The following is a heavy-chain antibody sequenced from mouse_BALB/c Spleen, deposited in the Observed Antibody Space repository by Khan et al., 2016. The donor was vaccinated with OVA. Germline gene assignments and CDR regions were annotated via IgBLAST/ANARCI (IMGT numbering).Heavy chain of an antibody. CDR1: GYSITSDYA. Sequence: EVQLQESGPGLVKPSQSLSLTCTVTGYSITSDYAWNWIRQFPGNKLEWMGYISYSGSISYTPSLKSRISLTRDTSKNPVFLQLSTVTTDDTARYNCTGGRAYWGQGTLVTVSA. CDR2: ISYSGSI. J-gene: IGHJ3*01. V-gene: IGHV3-2*02. CDR3: TGGRAY. D-gene: IGHD3-3*01.